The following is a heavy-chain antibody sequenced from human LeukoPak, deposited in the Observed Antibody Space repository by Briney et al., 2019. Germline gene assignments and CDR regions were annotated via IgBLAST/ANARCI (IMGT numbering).Heavy chain of an antibody. V-gene: IGHV4-59*11. Sequence: PSETLSLTCTVSGGSISSHYWTWIRQPPGKGLEWIGYINYSGNANYNPSLKSRVTMSVDTSKNQFSLKLSSVTAADTAVYYCARELVDWFDPWGQGTWSPSPQ. CDR2: INYSGNA. D-gene: IGHD2-15*01. CDR1: GGSISSHY. CDR3: ARELVDWFDP. J-gene: IGHJ5*02.